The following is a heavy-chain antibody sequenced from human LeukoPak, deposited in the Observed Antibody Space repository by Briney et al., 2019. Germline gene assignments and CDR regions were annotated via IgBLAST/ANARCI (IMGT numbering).Heavy chain of an antibody. Sequence: PSETLSLTCTVSGYSISSGYYWGWIRQPPGKGLEWIGSIYHSGSTYYNPSLKSRVTISVDTSKNRFSLKLSSVTAADTAVYYCARTYDSSGYLALNDAFDIWGQGTMVTVSS. V-gene: IGHV4-38-2*02. J-gene: IGHJ3*02. CDR3: ARTYDSSGYLALNDAFDI. CDR1: GYSISSGYY. D-gene: IGHD3-22*01. CDR2: IYHSGST.